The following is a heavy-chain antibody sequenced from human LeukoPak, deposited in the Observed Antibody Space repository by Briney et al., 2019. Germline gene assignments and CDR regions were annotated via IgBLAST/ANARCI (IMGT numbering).Heavy chain of an antibody. V-gene: IGHV1-69*01. Sequence: SVKVSCKASGGTFAVNAIHWVRQAPGQGLEWMGDIIPVFPTSNYAQNFQGRVTFTADESTSTAYMKLSSLRSEDTAVYYCAREENWNYGPFDPWGQGTLVTVSS. CDR2: IIPVFPTS. J-gene: IGHJ5*02. D-gene: IGHD1-7*01. CDR3: AREENWNYGPFDP. CDR1: GGTFAVNA.